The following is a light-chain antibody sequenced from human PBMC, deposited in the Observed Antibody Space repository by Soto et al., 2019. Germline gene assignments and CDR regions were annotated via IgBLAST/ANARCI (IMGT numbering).Light chain of an antibody. CDR2: GAS. J-gene: IGKJ2*01. CDR3: HQNHRWRD. Sequence: EIVMTQSPATLSVSPGERATLSCRASQSVSTNLAWYQQKPGQAPRLLIYGASTRATGVPARFSGSGSGTEFTLTISSLQSEDFAVYYCHQNHRWRDFGQGTKVEIK. CDR1: QSVSTN. V-gene: IGKV3-15*01.